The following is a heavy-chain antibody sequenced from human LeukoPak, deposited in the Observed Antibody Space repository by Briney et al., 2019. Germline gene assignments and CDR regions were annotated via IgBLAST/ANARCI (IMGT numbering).Heavy chain of an antibody. CDR2: IYYSGST. J-gene: IGHJ4*02. D-gene: IGHD6-19*01. CDR3: ASLVLGRSGWSHYFDY. V-gene: IGHV4-39*07. Sequence: SETLSLTCTVSRGSISSSTHYWGWIRQPPGKGLEWIGYIYYSGSTYYSPSLTSRVTIAVDTSKNQFSLKLTSVTAADTAVFYCASLVLGRSGWSHYFDYWGQGILVTVSS. CDR1: RGSISSSTHY.